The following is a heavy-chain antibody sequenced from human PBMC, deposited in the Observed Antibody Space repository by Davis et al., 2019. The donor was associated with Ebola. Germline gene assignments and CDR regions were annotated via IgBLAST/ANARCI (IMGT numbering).Heavy chain of an antibody. D-gene: IGHD6-13*01. CDR3: ARTIAAAGTRGMDV. V-gene: IGHV3-30*03. Sequence: GGSLRLSCAASGFTFSEYSLSWVRQAPGKGLEWVAVISYDGSNKYYADSVKGRFTISRDNSKNTLYLQMNSLRAEDTAVYYCARTIAAAGTRGMDVWGKGTTVTVSS. J-gene: IGHJ6*03. CDR1: GFTFSEYS. CDR2: ISYDGSNK.